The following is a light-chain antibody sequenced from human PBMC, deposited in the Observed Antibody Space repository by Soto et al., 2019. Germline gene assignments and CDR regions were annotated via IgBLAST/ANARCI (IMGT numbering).Light chain of an antibody. CDR1: QSVSSSY. CDR3: QQRSNWPGT. V-gene: IGKV3-11*01. Sequence: GERVRLSCRSSQSVSSSYLTWCQQKPGQAPRLLIYDASNRATGIPARFSGSGSGTDFTLTISSLEPNDSAVYYCQQRSNWPGTFGQGTRWIS. CDR2: DAS. J-gene: IGKJ1*01.